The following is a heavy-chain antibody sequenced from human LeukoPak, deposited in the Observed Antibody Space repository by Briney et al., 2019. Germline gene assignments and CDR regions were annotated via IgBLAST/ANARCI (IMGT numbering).Heavy chain of an antibody. V-gene: IGHV3-23*01. CDR2: IVGSGGST. Sequence: PGASLRLSRAASGFTFSNYAMSWVRQAPGKGLEWVSAIVGSGGSTYYADSVKGRFSISRDNSKNTLFLQMNSLRVEDTALYYCSKWGDYDVLTGYYDSDFWGQGTLVTVSS. CDR3: SKWGDYDVLTGYYDSDF. CDR1: GFTFSNYA. D-gene: IGHD3-9*01. J-gene: IGHJ4*02.